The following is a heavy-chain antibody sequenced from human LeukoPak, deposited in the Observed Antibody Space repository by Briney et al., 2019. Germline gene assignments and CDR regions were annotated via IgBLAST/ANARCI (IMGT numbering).Heavy chain of an antibody. Sequence: KTSETLSLTCTVSGGSISSSSYYWGWIRQPPGKGLEWIGSIYYSGSTYYNPSLKSRVTISVDTSKNQFSLKLSSMTAADTAVYYCASLGSSFAYYWGQGTLVTVSS. D-gene: IGHD6-13*01. CDR2: IYYSGST. CDR1: GGSISSSSYY. J-gene: IGHJ4*02. V-gene: IGHV4-39*01. CDR3: ASLGSSFAYY.